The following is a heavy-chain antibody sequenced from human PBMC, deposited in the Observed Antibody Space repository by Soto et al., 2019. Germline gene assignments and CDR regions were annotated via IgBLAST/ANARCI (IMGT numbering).Heavy chain of an antibody. J-gene: IGHJ6*03. V-gene: IGHV3-48*01. CDR2: ISSSSSTI. CDR3: ARDGSRYHYCMDV. CDR1: GFTFSSYS. Sequence: EVQLVESGGGLVQPGGSLRLSCAASGFTFSSYSMNWVRQAPGKGLEWVSYISSSSSTIYYADSVKGRFTISRDNAKNSLYVQMNSLRAEDTAVYYCARDGSRYHYCMDVWGKGTTVTVSS.